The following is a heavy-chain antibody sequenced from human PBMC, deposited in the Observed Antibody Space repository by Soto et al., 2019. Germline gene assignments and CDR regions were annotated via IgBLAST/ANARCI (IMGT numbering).Heavy chain of an antibody. Sequence: SGPTLVNPTQTLTLTCTFSGFSLSTSGVGVGWIRQPPGKALEWLALIYWNDDKRYSPSLKSRLTITKDTSKNQVVLTMTNMDPVDTATYYCAHRTYGDYDPYYYGMDVWGQGTTVTVSS. V-gene: IGHV2-5*01. D-gene: IGHD4-17*01. J-gene: IGHJ6*02. CDR3: AHRTYGDYDPYYYGMDV. CDR1: GFSLSTSGVG. CDR2: IYWNDDK.